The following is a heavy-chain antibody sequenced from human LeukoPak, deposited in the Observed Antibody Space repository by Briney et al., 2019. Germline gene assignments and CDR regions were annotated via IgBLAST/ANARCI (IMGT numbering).Heavy chain of an antibody. D-gene: IGHD4-11*01. CDR3: ARTTTVPTNWFDP. CDR1: GGSISSYY. J-gene: IGHJ5*02. CDR2: IYYSGST. Sequence: SETLSLTCTVSGGSISSYYWSWIRQPPGKGLEWIGYIYYSGSTNYNPSLKRRVTISVDTSKNQFSLKLSSVTAADTAVYYCARTTTVPTNWFDPWGQGTLVTVSS. V-gene: IGHV4-59*01.